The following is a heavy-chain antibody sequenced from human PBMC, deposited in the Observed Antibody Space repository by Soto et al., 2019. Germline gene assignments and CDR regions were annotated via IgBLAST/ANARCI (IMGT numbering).Heavy chain of an antibody. V-gene: IGHV4-31*03. Sequence: QVQLQESGPGLVKPSQTLSLTCTVSGGSISSGGYYWSRIRQHPGKGLVWIVYIYHSGSTYYNPSLKSRVTRSVDTSKKQFPLKLSSVTDADTALYYCARGSVPGWFDPWGQGTLVTVSS. J-gene: IGHJ5*02. CDR1: GGSISSGGYY. CDR2: IYHSGST. CDR3: ARGSVPGWFDP. D-gene: IGHD3-10*01.